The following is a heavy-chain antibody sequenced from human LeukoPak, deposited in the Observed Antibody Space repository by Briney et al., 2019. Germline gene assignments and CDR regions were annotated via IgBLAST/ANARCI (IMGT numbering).Heavy chain of an antibody. CDR1: GFTFDAYA. D-gene: IGHD1-26*01. CDR2: INKDGSAT. J-gene: IGHJ6*02. Sequence: GGSLRLSCEASGFTFDAYAMHWVRQAPGKGLEWVSLINKDGSATYYADSVKGRFTISRDNSRNSLYLQMNSLRSEDTALYYCATWAFYHSLDVWGQGTTVTVSS. CDR3: ATWAFYHSLDV. V-gene: IGHV3-43*02.